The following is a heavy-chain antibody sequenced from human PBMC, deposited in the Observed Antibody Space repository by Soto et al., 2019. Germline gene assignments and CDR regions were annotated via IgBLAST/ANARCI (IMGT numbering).Heavy chain of an antibody. V-gene: IGHV3-21*01. CDR2: ISRSGSSI. CDR3: ASNYGLFDY. J-gene: IGHJ4*02. D-gene: IGHD4-17*01. CDR1: GFTFSTYS. Sequence: PGGSLRLSCAASGFTFSTYSMSWVRQAPGKELECVSSISRSGSSIYYADSVKGRFLISRDNAENSLYLQMSSLRAEDTAVYYCASNYGLFDYWGQGTLVT.